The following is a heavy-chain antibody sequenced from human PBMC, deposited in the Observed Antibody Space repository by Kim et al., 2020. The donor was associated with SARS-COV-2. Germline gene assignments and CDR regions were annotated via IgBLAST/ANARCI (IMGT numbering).Heavy chain of an antibody. CDR3: ARGQTSYGTSFDY. Sequence: ADSGEDRITISRHNSKNTLYLQMNSRRTEDTAVYYCARGQTSYGTSFDYWGQGTLVTVSS. J-gene: IGHJ4*02. V-gene: IGHV3-53*04. D-gene: IGHD5-18*01.